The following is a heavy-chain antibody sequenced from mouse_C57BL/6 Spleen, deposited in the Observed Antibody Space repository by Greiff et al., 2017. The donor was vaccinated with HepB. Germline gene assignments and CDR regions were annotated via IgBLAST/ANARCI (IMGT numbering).Heavy chain of an antibody. CDR3: ARCDYDVGDYFDY. Sequence: VKVVESGPGLVQPSQSLSITCTVSGFSLTSYGVHWVRQSPGKGLEWLGVIWSGGSTDYNAAFISRLSISKDNSKSQVFFKMNSLQADDTAIYYCARCDYDVGDYFDYWGQGTTLTVSS. V-gene: IGHV2-2*01. CDR1: GFSLTSYG. D-gene: IGHD2-4*01. J-gene: IGHJ2*01. CDR2: IWSGGST.